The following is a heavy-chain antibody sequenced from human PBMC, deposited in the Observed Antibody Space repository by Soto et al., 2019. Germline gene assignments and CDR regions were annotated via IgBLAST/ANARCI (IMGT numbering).Heavy chain of an antibody. CDR3: ARVSGGSSDFPGIPAAGTGFAY. CDR1: GASVSSNSAA. CDR2: TYYRSKWYN. Sequence: PSQTLSLTCAISGASVSSNSAAWNWIRQSPSRSLEWLGRTYYRSKWYNDYAVSVKSRITINPDTSKNQFSLQLDSVTPEDTAVYYCARVSGGSSDFPGIPAAGTGFAYWGQGTLVTVSS. V-gene: IGHV6-1*01. J-gene: IGHJ4*02. D-gene: IGHD6-13*01.